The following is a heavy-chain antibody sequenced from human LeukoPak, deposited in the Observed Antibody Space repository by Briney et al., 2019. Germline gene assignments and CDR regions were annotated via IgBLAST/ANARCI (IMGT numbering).Heavy chain of an antibody. Sequence: SETLSLTCAVYGGSFSGYYRSWIRQPPGKGLEWIGEINHSGSTNYNPSLKSRVTISVDTSKNQFSLKLSSVTAADTAVYYCARQFAAADYYYYYMDVWGKGTTVTISS. CDR3: ARQFAAADYYYYYMDV. D-gene: IGHD6-13*01. CDR1: GGSFSGYY. V-gene: IGHV4-34*01. CDR2: INHSGST. J-gene: IGHJ6*03.